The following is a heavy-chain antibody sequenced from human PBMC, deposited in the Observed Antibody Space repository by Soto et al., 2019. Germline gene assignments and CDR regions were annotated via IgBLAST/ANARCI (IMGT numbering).Heavy chain of an antibody. CDR1: GYTFTSYA. J-gene: IGHJ5*02. D-gene: IGHD3-3*01. Sequence: ASVKVSCKASGYTFTSYAMHWVLQAPGQRLEWMGWINAGSGNTKYSQKFQGRVTITRDTSASTAYMELSSLRSEDTAVYYCARPRYDFWSGSENWFDPWGQGTLVTVSS. CDR3: ARPRYDFWSGSENWFDP. CDR2: INAGSGNT. V-gene: IGHV1-3*01.